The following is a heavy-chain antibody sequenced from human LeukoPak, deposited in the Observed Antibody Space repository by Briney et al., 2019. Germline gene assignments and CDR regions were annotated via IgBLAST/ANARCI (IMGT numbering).Heavy chain of an antibody. CDR3: ARDRGYSYGHFDY. Sequence: SETLSLTCTVSGGSISSYYWSWIRQPPGKGLEWIGYIYYSGSTNYNPSLKSRVTISVDTSKNQFFLKLSSVTAADTAVYYCARDRGYSYGHFDYWGQGTLVTVSS. V-gene: IGHV4-59*01. J-gene: IGHJ4*02. D-gene: IGHD5-18*01. CDR2: IYYSGST. CDR1: GGSISSYY.